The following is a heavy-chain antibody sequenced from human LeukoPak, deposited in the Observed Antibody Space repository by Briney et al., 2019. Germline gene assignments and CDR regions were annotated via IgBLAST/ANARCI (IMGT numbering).Heavy chain of an antibody. D-gene: IGHD3-22*01. CDR2: INPSGGST. V-gene: IGHV1-46*01. CDR3: ARGVGYYDSGGYHFDY. CDR1: GYTFTSYY. Sequence: ASVKVSCKASGYTFTSYYMHWVRQAPGQGLEWMGIINPSGGSTSYAQKFQGRVTMTRDTSTSTVYMELSSLRSEDTAVYYCARGVGYYDSGGYHFDYWGQGTLVTVSS. J-gene: IGHJ4*02.